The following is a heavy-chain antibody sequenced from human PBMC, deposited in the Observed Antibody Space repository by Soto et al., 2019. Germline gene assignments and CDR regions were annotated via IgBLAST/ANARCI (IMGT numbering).Heavy chain of an antibody. CDR1: GFTFSTYA. V-gene: IGHV3-23*01. CDR3: AKDQYYDSGGTPDY. J-gene: IGHJ4*02. Sequence: GGSLRLSCAASGFTFSTYAMAWVRQAPGKGLEWVSAMTGSGASTYYADSVKGRFTISRDNSKNTLYLQMNSLRAEDTAVYYCAKDQYYDSGGTPDYWGQGTLVTVSS. CDR2: MTGSGAST. D-gene: IGHD3-22*01.